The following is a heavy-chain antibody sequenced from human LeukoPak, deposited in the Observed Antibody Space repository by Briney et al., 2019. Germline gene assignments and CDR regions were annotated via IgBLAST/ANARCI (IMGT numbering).Heavy chain of an antibody. CDR2: IYTSGTI. CDR3: ARDSGTTGEVKFDP. J-gene: IGHJ5*02. D-gene: IGHD3-10*01. Sequence: PSETLSLTCTVSGGSISSYYWSWIRQPAGVALEWIGRIYTSGTITYNPSLKSRVTMSVDTSKNQFSLKLSSVTAADTAVYYCARDSGTTGEVKFDPWGQGTLVTVSS. V-gene: IGHV4-4*07. CDR1: GGSISSYY.